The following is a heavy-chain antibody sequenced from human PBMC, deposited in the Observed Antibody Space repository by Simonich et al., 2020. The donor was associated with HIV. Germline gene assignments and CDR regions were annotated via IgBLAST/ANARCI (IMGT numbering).Heavy chain of an antibody. D-gene: IGHD5-18*01. CDR3: ARYTGMAGFDY. J-gene: IGHJ4*02. V-gene: IGHV4-34*01. CDR1: GGSFSGYY. Sequence: QVQLQQWGAGLLKPSETLSLTCAVYGGSFSGYYWSWIRQPPGEGLEWIGEINHSGSTNYCPSLKSRVIISGDTSKNQFSLKLSSVTATDTAVYYCARYTGMAGFDYWGQGTLVTVSS. CDR2: INHSGST.